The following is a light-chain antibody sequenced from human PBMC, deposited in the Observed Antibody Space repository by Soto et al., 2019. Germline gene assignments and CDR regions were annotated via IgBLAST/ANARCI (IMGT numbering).Light chain of an antibody. Sequence: ALTQPPSASGSPGQSVTIACTGTSSDVGAYTYVSWYQQHPGKAPKLMIYGVTERPSGVPDRFSGSKSGNTASLTVSGLQTEDEAYYYCGSYAGSNNYVFGTGTKVTVL. CDR1: SSDVGAYTY. J-gene: IGLJ1*01. CDR3: GSYAGSNNYV. V-gene: IGLV2-8*01. CDR2: GVT.